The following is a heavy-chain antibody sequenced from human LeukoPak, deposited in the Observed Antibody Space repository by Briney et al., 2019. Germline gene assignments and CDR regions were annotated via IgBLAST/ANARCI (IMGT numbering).Heavy chain of an antibody. Sequence: GGSLRLSCAASGFTFSSYAMSWVRQAPGKGLEWVSAISGSGGSTYYADSVKGRFTISRDNAKNSLYLQMNSLRAEDTAVYYCARNMGRYYYWYYFDYWGQGTLVTVSS. D-gene: IGHD3-22*01. CDR1: GFTFSSYA. CDR2: ISGSGGST. V-gene: IGHV3-23*01. CDR3: ARNMGRYYYWYYFDY. J-gene: IGHJ4*02.